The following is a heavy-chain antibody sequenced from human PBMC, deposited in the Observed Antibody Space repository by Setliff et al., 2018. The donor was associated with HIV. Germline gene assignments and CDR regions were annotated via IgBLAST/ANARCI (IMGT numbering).Heavy chain of an antibody. Sequence: GGSLRLSCAASGFTFSSYWMHWVRQAPGKGLVWVSRLNPDGSRTDYADFLKGRFTISRDNAKDLLFLQMNSLTAEDTAVYYCIRSYSGRNEYWGQGTLVTVSS. CDR3: IRSYSGRNEY. CDR2: LNPDGSRT. J-gene: IGHJ4*02. V-gene: IGHV3-74*01. CDR1: GFTFSSYW. D-gene: IGHD2-15*01.